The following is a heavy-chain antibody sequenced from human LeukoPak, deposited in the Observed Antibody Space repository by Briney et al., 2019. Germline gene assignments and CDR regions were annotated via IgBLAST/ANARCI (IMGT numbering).Heavy chain of an antibody. V-gene: IGHV1-2*02. CDR1: GGTFSSYA. Sequence: ASVKVSCKASGGTFSSYAISWVRQAPGQGLEWMGWINPNSGGTNYAQKFQGRVTMTRDTSISTAYMELSRLRSDDTAVYYCARGGYSYAFDAFDIWGQGTMVTVSS. CDR3: ARGGYSYAFDAFDI. D-gene: IGHD5-18*01. CDR2: INPNSGGT. J-gene: IGHJ3*02.